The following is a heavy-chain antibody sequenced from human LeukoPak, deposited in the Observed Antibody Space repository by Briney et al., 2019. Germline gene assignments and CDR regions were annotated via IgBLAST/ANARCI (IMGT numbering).Heavy chain of an antibody. D-gene: IGHD6-13*01. V-gene: IGHV4-59*01. CDR3: ARRAAAVGTYYMDV. CDR1: GGSISSYY. CDR2: IYYSGGT. J-gene: IGHJ6*03. Sequence: PSETLSLTCTVSGGSISSYYWTWIRRPPGKGLEWIGYIYYSGGTNYNPSLWSRVTVSVDTSKNQFSLKLSSVTAADTAVYYCARRAAAVGTYYMDVWGKGTTVTVSS.